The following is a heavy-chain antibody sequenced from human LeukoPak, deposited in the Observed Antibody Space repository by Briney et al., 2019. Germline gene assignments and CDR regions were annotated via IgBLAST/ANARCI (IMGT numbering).Heavy chain of an antibody. V-gene: IGHV4-39*06. CDR2: IYYSGST. CDR3: ARYVPVKTGPTRASFDY. CDR1: GGSISSSSYY. J-gene: IGHJ4*02. Sequence: PSETLSLTCTVSGGSISSSSYYWGWIRQPPGKGLEWIGSIYYSGSTYYNPSLKSRVTMSIDTSKSQFPLSLRSVTAADTAVYFCARYVPVKTGPTRASFDYWGQGILVSVSS. D-gene: IGHD1-1*01.